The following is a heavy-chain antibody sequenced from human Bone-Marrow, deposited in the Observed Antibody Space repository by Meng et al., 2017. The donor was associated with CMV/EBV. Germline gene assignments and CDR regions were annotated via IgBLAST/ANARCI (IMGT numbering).Heavy chain of an antibody. Sequence: GGSLRLSCAASGFTFSSYGMHWVRQAPGKGLEWVAFIRYDGSNKYYADSVKGRFTISRDNSKNTLYLQMNSLRAEDTAVYYCARDGQLVDYYYYGMDVWGQGTTVTVSS. V-gene: IGHV3-30*02. D-gene: IGHD6-13*01. CDR3: ARDGQLVDYYYYGMDV. CDR1: GFTFSSYG. CDR2: IRYDGSNK. J-gene: IGHJ6*02.